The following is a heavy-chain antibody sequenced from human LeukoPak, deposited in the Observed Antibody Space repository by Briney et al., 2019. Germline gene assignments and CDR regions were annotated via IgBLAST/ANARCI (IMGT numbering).Heavy chain of an antibody. D-gene: IGHD2-15*01. J-gene: IGHJ6*02. CDR1: GFTLSSYA. Sequence: GRSLRLSCAASGFTLSSYAMHWVRQAPGKGLEWVAVISYDGSNKYYADSVKGRFTISRDNSKNTLYLQMNGLRAEDTAVYYCVVAATRGDMDVWGQGTTVTVSS. CDR3: VVAATRGDMDV. V-gene: IGHV3-30-3*01. CDR2: ISYDGSNK.